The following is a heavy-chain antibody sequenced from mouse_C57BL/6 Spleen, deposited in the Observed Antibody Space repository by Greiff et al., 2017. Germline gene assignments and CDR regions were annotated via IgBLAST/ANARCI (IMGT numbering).Heavy chain of an antibody. CDR1: GYTFTSYW. CDR2: INPSNGGT. V-gene: IGHV1-53*01. D-gene: IGHD4-1*01. CDR3: ARGPWVYAIDY. Sequence: QVQLQQPGTELVKPGASVKLSCTASGYTFTSYWLHWVKQRPGHGLEWIGNINPSNGGTNYNEKFKSKATLTVDNTSSTAYMQRSSLTSEDSAVYYCARGPWVYAIDYWGQGTSVTVAS. J-gene: IGHJ4*01.